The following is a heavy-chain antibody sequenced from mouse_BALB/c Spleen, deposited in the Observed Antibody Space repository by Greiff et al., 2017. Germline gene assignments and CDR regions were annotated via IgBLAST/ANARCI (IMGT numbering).Heavy chain of an antibody. CDR1: GFSLSTSGMG. V-gene: IGHV8-12*01. Sequence: QVTLKVSGPGILQPSQTLSLTCSFSGFSLSTSGMGVSWIRQPSGKGLEWLAHIYWDDDKRYNPSLKSRLTISKDTSRNQVFLKITSVDTADTATYYCARGYYRYDPFDYWGQGTTLTVSS. J-gene: IGHJ2*01. CDR2: IYWDDDK. D-gene: IGHD2-14*01. CDR3: ARGYYRYDPFDY.